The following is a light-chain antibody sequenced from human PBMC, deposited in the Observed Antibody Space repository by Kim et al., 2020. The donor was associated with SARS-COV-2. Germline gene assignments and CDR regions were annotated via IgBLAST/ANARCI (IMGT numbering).Light chain of an antibody. CDR1: SVSVSTSYY. CDR2: STN. Sequence: GGPVTLPCGLSSVSVSTSYYPSWYQQTPGQAPRTLIYSTNTRSSGVPDRFSGSILGNKAALTITGAQADDESDYYCVLYMGSGIWVFGGGTQLTVL. CDR3: VLYMGSGIWV. V-gene: IGLV8-61*01. J-gene: IGLJ3*02.